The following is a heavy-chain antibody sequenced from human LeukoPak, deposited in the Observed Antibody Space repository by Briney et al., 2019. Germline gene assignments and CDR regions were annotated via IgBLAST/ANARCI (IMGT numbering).Heavy chain of an antibody. CDR2: INPNSGGT. CDR1: GYTFTGYY. V-gene: IGHV1-2*02. D-gene: IGHD3-3*01. Sequence: ASVTVSCKASGYTFTGYYMHWVRQAPGQGLEWMGWINPNSGGTNYAQKFQGRVTMTRDTSISTAYMELSRLRSDDTAVYYCARVTGYDFWTSSYYYYYGMDVWGQGTTVTVSS. CDR3: ARVTGYDFWTSSYYYYYGMDV. J-gene: IGHJ6*02.